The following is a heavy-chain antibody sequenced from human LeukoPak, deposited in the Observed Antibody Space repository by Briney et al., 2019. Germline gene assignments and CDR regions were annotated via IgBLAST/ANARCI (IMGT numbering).Heavy chain of an antibody. V-gene: IGHV3-23*01. CDR3: AKGGASGSYYNGHYFDH. CDR2: ISHSGGST. Sequence: GGSLRLSCAASGFTFSSYAMTWVRQAPGKGLEWVSAISHSGGSTYYADSVKGRFTISRDNSKNTLYLEMNSLRAEDTAVYYCAKGGASGSYYNGHYFDHWGQGTLVTVSS. CDR1: GFTFSSYA. J-gene: IGHJ4*02. D-gene: IGHD3-10*01.